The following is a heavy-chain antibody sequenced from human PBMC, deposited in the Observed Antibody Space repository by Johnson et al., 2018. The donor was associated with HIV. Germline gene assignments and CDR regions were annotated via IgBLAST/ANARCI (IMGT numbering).Heavy chain of an antibody. CDR1: GFTFSSYG. D-gene: IGHD3-22*01. CDR2: ISYDGSNK. CDR3: ARHKSTYYYDSSALDI. J-gene: IGHJ3*02. Sequence: QMQLVESGGGVVQPGRSLRLSCAASGFTFSSYGMHWVRQAPGKGLEWVAVISYDGSNKYYADSVKGRFTISRDNSKNTLYLQMNSLRAEDTAVYYCARHKSTYYYDSSALDIWGQGTMVTVSS. V-gene: IGHV3-30*03.